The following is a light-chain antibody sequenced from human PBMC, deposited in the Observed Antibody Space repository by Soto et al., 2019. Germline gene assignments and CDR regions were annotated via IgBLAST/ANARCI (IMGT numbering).Light chain of an antibody. CDR3: MQGLPTPLT. J-gene: IGKJ4*01. CDR2: LGS. V-gene: IGKV2-28*01. CDR1: QSLLDSNGYNY. Sequence: DIVMTQSPLSLPVTPGEPASISCRSSQSLLDSNGYNYLDWYLQKPGQSPQLLIYLGSNRASGVPDRFSGSGSGTEFTLKISRVEAEDVGIYYCMQGLPTPLTFGGGTKVEIK.